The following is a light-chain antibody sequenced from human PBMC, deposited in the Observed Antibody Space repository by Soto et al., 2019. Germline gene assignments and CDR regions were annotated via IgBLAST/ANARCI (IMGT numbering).Light chain of an antibody. CDR2: DAS. CDR3: QQRTNWPLT. V-gene: IGKV3-11*01. Sequence: EVVLTQSPVTLSLSPGERATLSCRASQSVTTFLAWYQQKPGQAPRLLIYDASKRATGIPARFSGSGSGTDFTLTISSLEPEDFAVYYCQQRTNWPLTFGGGTKVXI. CDR1: QSVTTF. J-gene: IGKJ4*01.